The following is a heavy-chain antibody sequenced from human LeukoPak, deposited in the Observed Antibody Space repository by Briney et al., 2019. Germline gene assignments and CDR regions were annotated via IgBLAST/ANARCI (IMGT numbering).Heavy chain of an antibody. Sequence: GGSLRLSCAAAGFTFNNYAMSWVRQAPGKGLKWVSGISSGGSTYYADSVKGRFTISRDNSKNTLFLQMNSLRAEDTAVYYCARGPGGYDFRSFWGQGTLVTVSS. CDR1: GFTFNNYA. CDR2: ISSGGST. D-gene: IGHD3-3*01. J-gene: IGHJ4*02. CDR3: ARGPGGYDFRSF. V-gene: IGHV3-23*01.